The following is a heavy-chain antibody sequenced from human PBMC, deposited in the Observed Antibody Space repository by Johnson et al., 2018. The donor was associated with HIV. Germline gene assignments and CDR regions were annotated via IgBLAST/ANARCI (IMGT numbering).Heavy chain of an antibody. V-gene: IGHV3-7*01. CDR1: GFTFSSYW. J-gene: IGHJ3*02. CDR2: IKQDGSEK. D-gene: IGHD6-13*01. Sequence: EVQLVESGGGLVQPGGSLRLSCAASGFTFSSYWMSWVRQAPGKGLEWVANIKQDGSEKYYVDSVKGRFTISRDNAKNTLYLQMNSLRAEDTAVYYCAKEGRGIPMGAFDIWGQGTMVTVSS. CDR3: AKEGRGIPMGAFDI.